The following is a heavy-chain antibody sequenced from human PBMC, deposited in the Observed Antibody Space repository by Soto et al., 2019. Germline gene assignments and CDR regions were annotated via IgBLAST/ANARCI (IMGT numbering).Heavy chain of an antibody. V-gene: IGHV1-69*13. J-gene: IGHJ4*02. CDR3: AREAAYCGGDSSNFDY. D-gene: IGHD2-21*02. Sequence: SVKVSCKASGVTFSSYAISWVRQAPGQGLEWMGGIIPIFGTANYAQKFQGRVTITADESTSTAYMELSSLRSEDTAVYYCAREAAYCGGDSSNFDYWGQGTLVTVSS. CDR2: IIPIFGTA. CDR1: GVTFSSYA.